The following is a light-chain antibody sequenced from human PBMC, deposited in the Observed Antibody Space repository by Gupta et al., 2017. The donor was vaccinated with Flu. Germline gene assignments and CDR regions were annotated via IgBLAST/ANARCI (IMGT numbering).Light chain of an antibody. Sequence: SITISCTGTSSDIGGYNYVSWYQKHPGRAHKLMIFEVSNRPSGVSNRFSGSKSDNTASLTISGLQAEDEADYYCSSYTTSYTLVFGGGTKLTVL. CDR3: SSYTTSYTLV. J-gene: IGLJ2*01. CDR1: SSDIGGYNY. V-gene: IGLV2-14*01. CDR2: EVS.